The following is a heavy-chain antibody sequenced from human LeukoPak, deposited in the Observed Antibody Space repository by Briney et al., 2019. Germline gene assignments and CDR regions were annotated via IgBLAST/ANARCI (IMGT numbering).Heavy chain of an antibody. CDR3: ARGSGNDYGDYWNAFDI. V-gene: IGHV4-34*01. J-gene: IGHJ3*02. D-gene: IGHD4-17*01. CDR2: INHSGST. Sequence: SETLSLTCAVYGGSLSGYYWSWIRQPPGKGLEWIGEINHSGSTNYNPSLKSRVTISVDTSKNQFSLKLSSVTAADTAVYYCARGSGNDYGDYWNAFDIWGQGTMVTVSS. CDR1: GGSLSGYY.